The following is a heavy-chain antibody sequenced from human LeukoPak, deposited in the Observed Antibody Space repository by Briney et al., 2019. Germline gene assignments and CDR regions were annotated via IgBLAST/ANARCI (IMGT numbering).Heavy chain of an antibody. Sequence: GGSLRLSCAASGFTFSSYSMNWVRQAPGKGLEWVSYISSSSSTIYYADSVKGRLTISRDNAKNSLYLQMNSLRAGDTAVYYCARERDDYDDPGPLDYWGQGTLVTVSS. V-gene: IGHV3-48*01. CDR3: ARERDDYDDPGPLDY. D-gene: IGHD4-17*01. CDR1: GFTFSSYS. CDR2: ISSSSSTI. J-gene: IGHJ4*02.